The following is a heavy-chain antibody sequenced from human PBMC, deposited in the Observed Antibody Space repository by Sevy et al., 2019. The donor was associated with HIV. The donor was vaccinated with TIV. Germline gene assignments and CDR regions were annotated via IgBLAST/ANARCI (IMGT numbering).Heavy chain of an antibody. D-gene: IGHD4-17*01. CDR1: GFTISDYY. CDR2: ISGSSDTI. V-gene: IGHV3-11*01. J-gene: IGHJ6*02. CDR3: ARDHVKDGDLGDYYYYAMDV. Sequence: GGSLRLSCAASGFTISDYYMSRIRQAPGKGLEWLSYISGSSDTIYYADSVKGRFTISRDNAKNSLYLQMNSLRAEDTAVYYCARDHVKDGDLGDYYYYAMDVWGQGTSVTVSS.